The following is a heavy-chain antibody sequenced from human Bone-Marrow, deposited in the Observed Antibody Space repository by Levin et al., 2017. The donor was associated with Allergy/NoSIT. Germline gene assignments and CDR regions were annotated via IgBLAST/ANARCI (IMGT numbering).Heavy chain of an antibody. Sequence: GGSLRLSCEVSGSALSDYYMSWIRQAPGKGLEWISYISNSGTTMKYADSVKGRFTISRDLAKDSLSLQMTSLRVEDTAIYYCARDSGLESGPGWFDPWGQGTLVTVSS. D-gene: IGHD1-1*01. CDR3: ARDSGLESGPGWFDP. CDR1: GSALSDYY. J-gene: IGHJ5*02. V-gene: IGHV3-11*01. CDR2: ISNSGTTM.